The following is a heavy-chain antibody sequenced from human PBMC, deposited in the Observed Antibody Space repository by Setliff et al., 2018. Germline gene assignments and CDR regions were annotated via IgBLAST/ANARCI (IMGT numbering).Heavy chain of an antibody. CDR1: GGSISSSSYY. CDR2: IYYGGST. V-gene: IGHV4-39*01. Sequence: PSETLSLTCTVSGGSISSSSYYWGWIRQPPGKGLEWIGSIYYGGSTYYDPSLKSRVTISVDTSKNQFSLNLSSVTAAHTAVYYCARLGGSSTSGGFYYFYYYMDVWGKGTTVTVSS. J-gene: IGHJ6*03. D-gene: IGHD2-2*01. CDR3: ARLGGSSTSGGFYYFYYYMDV.